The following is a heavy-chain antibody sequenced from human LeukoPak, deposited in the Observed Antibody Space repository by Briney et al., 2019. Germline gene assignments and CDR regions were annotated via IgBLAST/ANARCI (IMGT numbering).Heavy chain of an antibody. V-gene: IGHV3-23*01. CDR1: GFTFSSYA. CDR2: ISGSVGST. Sequence: GGSLRLSCAASGFTFSSYAMSWVRQAPGKGLEWVSAISGSVGSTYYADSVKGRFTISRDNSKNTLYLQMNSLRAEDTAVYYCAKDLNSSSWPAVYYYYYYGMDVWGQGTTVTVSS. D-gene: IGHD6-13*01. CDR3: AKDLNSSSWPAVYYYYYYGMDV. J-gene: IGHJ6*02.